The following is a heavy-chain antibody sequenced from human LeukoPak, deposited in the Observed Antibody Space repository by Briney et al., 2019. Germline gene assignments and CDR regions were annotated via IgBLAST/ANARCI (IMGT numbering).Heavy chain of an antibody. CDR2: IRGGGAGA. V-gene: IGHV3-23*01. CDR1: GFTFSNFA. Sequence: GGSLRLSCAASGFTFSNFAMAWVRQVPEKGLEWVSFIRGGGAGAHYADSVRGRFTISRDNSKNALYLEMNSLRADDTAVYYCAKASYSYGNDAFDIWGQGTKVTVSS. D-gene: IGHD3-16*02. CDR3: AKASYSYGNDAFDI. J-gene: IGHJ3*02.